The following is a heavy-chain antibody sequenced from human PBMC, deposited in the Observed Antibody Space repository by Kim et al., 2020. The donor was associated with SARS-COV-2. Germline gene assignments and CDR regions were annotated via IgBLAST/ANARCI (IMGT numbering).Heavy chain of an antibody. V-gene: IGHV3-23*01. CDR3: AKDRRSGDGGWDFDQ. CDR2: ISGGGGTT. Sequence: GGSLRLSCAASGFSFNTYAMNWVRQAPGKGLEWVSAISGGGGTTYYADSVKGRFTISRDNSKNTLYLQMNSLRADDTAIYYCAKDRRSGDGGWDFDQWGQGTVVTVSS. CDR1: GFSFNTYA. D-gene: IGHD7-27*01. J-gene: IGHJ4*02.